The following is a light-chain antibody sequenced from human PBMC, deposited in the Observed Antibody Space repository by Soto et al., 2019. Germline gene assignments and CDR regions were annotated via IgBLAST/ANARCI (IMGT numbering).Light chain of an antibody. V-gene: IGKV1-8*01. CDR2: AAS. Sequence: AIRMTQSTSSLSASTGDRVTITCRASQGISSDLAWYQQKPGKAPKLLIYAASTLQSGVPSRFSGSGSGTDFTLAISCLQSEDFATYYCQQLNSYPRTFGQGTKLEIK. J-gene: IGKJ2*01. CDR3: QQLNSYPRT. CDR1: QGISSD.